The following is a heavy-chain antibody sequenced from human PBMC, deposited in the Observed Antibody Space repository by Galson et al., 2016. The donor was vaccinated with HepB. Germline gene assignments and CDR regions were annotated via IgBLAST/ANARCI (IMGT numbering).Heavy chain of an antibody. CDR2: LSYDGGNA. V-gene: IGHV3-30-3*01. Sequence: SLRLSCAASGFTFSNVTMHWVRQGPGKGLEWVTFLSYDGGNAYYADSVKGRFTITRDTSKNSLHLQMYRLRAEDKAVYYCATSMYGSWDFYNYGLDVWGQGTTVTVSS. J-gene: IGHJ6*02. CDR3: ATSMYGSWDFYNYGLDV. D-gene: IGHD6-6*01. CDR1: GFTFSNVT.